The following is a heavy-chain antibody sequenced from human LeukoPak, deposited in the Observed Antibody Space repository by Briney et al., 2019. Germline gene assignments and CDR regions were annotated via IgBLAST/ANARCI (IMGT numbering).Heavy chain of an antibody. D-gene: IGHD1-1*01. CDR2: IRSSIYGGTP. CDR1: GFTFREFA. V-gene: IGHV3-49*03. J-gene: IGHJ4*02. Sequence: GGSLRLSSTSSGFTFREFAVSWFRQAPGKGLKWIGFIRSSIYGGTPKAAASVKGRFIFSRDDSKGVAYLRMNSLKTDDTAVYYCSREWGNGNDLRPDSWGQGTLVTVSS. CDR3: SREWGNGNDLRPDS.